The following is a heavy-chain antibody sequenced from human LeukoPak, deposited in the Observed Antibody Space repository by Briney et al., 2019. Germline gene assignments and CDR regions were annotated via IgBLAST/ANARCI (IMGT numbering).Heavy chain of an antibody. J-gene: IGHJ4*02. CDR1: GGSFSGYY. D-gene: IGHD3-22*01. CDR2: IYYSGST. Sequence: SETLSLTCAVYGGSFSGYYWSWIRQPPGKGLEWIGSIYYSGSTYYNPSLKSRVTISVDTSKNQFSLKLSSVTAADTAVYYCARGGGGYYYDSSRIPFDYWGQGTLVTVSS. V-gene: IGHV4-34*01. CDR3: ARGGGGYYYDSSRIPFDY.